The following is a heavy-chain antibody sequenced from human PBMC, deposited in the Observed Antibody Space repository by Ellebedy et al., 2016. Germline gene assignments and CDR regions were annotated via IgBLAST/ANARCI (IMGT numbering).Heavy chain of an antibody. Sequence: SQTLSLTXAVYGGSFSAYYWSWIRQPPGKGLEWIGEINHSGSTNYNPSLKSRVTISVDTSKNQFSLKLSSVTAADTAVYYCARAQYSGSRLRRFDYWGQGALVTVSS. V-gene: IGHV4-34*01. CDR2: INHSGST. J-gene: IGHJ4*02. D-gene: IGHD5-12*01. CDR1: GGSFSAYY. CDR3: ARAQYSGSRLRRFDY.